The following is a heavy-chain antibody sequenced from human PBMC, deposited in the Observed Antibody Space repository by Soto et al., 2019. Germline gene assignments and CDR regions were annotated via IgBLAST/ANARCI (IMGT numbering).Heavy chain of an antibody. CDR1: GGTFTSYT. CDR3: ARGYCSSSSCYTRGNLVDYYGLDV. Sequence: QVQLVQSGAEVKNPGSSVKVSCKASGGTFTSYTITWVRQAPGQGLEWMGGIIPIFGTTNYAQKFQGRVTITADKSTSTAYRELSSLRSEDTAGYYCARGYCSSSSCYTRGNLVDYYGLDVWGQGTTVTVSS. V-gene: IGHV1-69*06. J-gene: IGHJ6*02. CDR2: IIPIFGTT. D-gene: IGHD2-2*02.